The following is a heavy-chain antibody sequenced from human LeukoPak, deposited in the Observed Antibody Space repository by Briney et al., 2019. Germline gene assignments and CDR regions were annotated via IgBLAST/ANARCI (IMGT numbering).Heavy chain of an antibody. J-gene: IGHJ4*02. CDR3: ARVGGNYEGLIDY. CDR2: ISAYNGYT. Sequence: ASVKVSCKASGYTFTNFPIGWVRQAPGQGLEWMGWISAYNGYTKYAPSLQGRVTMTTGTSTSTAYMQLRSLRSDDTAMYYCARVGGNYEGLIDYWGQGTLVTVSS. V-gene: IGHV1-18*01. D-gene: IGHD1-26*01. CDR1: GYTFTNFP.